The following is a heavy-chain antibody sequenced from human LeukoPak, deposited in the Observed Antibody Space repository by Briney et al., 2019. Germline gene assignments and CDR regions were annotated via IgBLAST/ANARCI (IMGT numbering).Heavy chain of an antibody. CDR1: GGSISSSRYH. CDR3: ARQHSSGLDY. Sequence: SETLSLTCTVSGGSISSSRYHWGWIRHPPGGGLEWIGNIYYSGGTYYKPSLKSRVIISLDTSKNQFSLKLNSVTAADTAVYYCARQHSSGLDYWGQGALVTVSS. J-gene: IGHJ4*02. D-gene: IGHD6-19*01. CDR2: IYYSGGT. V-gene: IGHV4-39*01.